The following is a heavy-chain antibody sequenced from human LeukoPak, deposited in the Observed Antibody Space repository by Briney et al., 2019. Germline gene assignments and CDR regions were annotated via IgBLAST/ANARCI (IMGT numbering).Heavy chain of an antibody. Sequence: ASVKVSCKASGYTFTSYDINWVRQATGQGLEWMGWMNPNSGNTGYAQKFQGRVTMTRNTSISTAYMELSSLRSEDTAVYYCARGPFLARKNYFDYWGQGTLVTVSS. CDR3: ARGPFLARKNYFDY. CDR1: GYTFTSYD. V-gene: IGHV1-8*01. CDR2: MNPNSGNT. D-gene: IGHD2/OR15-2a*01. J-gene: IGHJ4*02.